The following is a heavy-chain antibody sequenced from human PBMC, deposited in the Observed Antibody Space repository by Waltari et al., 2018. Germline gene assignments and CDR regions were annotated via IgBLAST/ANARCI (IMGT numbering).Heavy chain of an antibody. D-gene: IGHD6-6*01. CDR1: GGSISGYY. J-gene: IGHJ5*02. V-gene: IGHV4-59*01. CDR3: AKMAGTWQLAENWFDP. Sequence: QVQLQESGPGLVKSSETLSLTCSVSGGSISGYYLSWIRPPPGKGLEWIGYIHYSGSTNYNPSLKSRVSISVDTSKNQFSLNLRSVSAADTAVYYCAKMAGTWQLAENWFDPWGQGTLVTVSS. CDR2: IHYSGST.